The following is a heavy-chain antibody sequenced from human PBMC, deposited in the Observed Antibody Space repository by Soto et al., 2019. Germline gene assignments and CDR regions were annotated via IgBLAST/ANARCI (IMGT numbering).Heavy chain of an antibody. CDR1: GGTFSSYA. CDR3: ARDPPYYGSGGHNWFDP. Sequence: ASVKVSCKASGGTFSSYAISWVRQAPGQGLEWMGGIIPIFGTANYAQKFQGRVTITADESTSTAYMELSSLRSEDTAVYYCARDPPYYGSGGHNWFDPWGQGTLVTVS. D-gene: IGHD3-10*01. V-gene: IGHV1-69*13. CDR2: IIPIFGTA. J-gene: IGHJ5*02.